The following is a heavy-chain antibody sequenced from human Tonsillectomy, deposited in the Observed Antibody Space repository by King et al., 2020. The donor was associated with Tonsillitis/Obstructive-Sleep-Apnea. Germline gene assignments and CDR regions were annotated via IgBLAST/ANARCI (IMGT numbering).Heavy chain of an antibody. CDR2: ISYDGSNK. CDR3: ARTPGVADSSSWYKKLGYYYYYYTDF. V-gene: IGHV3-30*04. CDR1: GFTFSSYA. J-gene: IGHJ6*03. D-gene: IGHD6-13*01. Sequence: VQLVESGGGVVQPGRSLRLSCAASGFTFSSYAMHWVRQAPGKGLEWVAVISYDGSNKYYADSVKGRCTISRDNSKNTVYLQMNSLRAEDTAVYYCARTPGVADSSSWYKKLGYYYYYYTDFWGKGTTVTVSS.